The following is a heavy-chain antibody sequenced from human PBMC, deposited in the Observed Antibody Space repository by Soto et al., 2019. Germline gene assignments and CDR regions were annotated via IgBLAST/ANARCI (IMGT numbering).Heavy chain of an antibody. CDR3: ARPMTTVTPAPFDY. D-gene: IGHD4-17*01. CDR2: ISSNGGST. CDR1: GFTFSSYA. J-gene: IGHJ4*02. Sequence: EVQLVESGGGLVQPGGSLRLSCAASGFTFSSYAMHWVRQAPGKGLEYVSAISSNGGSTYYSNSVKGRFTISRDNSKNTLYLQMGSLRAEDMAVYYCARPMTTVTPAPFDYWGQGTLVTVSS. V-gene: IGHV3-64*01.